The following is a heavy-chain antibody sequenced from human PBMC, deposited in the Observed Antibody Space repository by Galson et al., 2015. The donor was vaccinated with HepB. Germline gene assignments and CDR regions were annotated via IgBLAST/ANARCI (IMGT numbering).Heavy chain of an antibody. Sequence: PALVNPTQTLTVTCTFSGFSFSTSAVGVGWIRQPPGKALEWLAVIYWDDDKRYSPPLQNRLTITKDTSKNQVVLTMTNMDPKDTATYFCAHRRGRLGNWFDPWGQGILVTVSS. V-gene: IGHV2-5*02. CDR2: IYWDDDK. D-gene: IGHD3-16*01. CDR1: GFSFSTSAVG. J-gene: IGHJ5*02. CDR3: AHRRGRLGNWFDP.